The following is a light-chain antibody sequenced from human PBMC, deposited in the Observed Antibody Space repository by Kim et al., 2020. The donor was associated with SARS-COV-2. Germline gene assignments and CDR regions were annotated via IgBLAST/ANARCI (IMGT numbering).Light chain of an antibody. CDR3: CSYAGSYTWL. J-gene: IGLJ3*02. CDR1: TDDVGRYDF. Sequence: QSALTQPRSVSGSPGQSVTISCTGTTDDVGRYDFVSRYQQYPGKVPKLLIYDVSERPSGVPDRFSGAKSGSTASLTISGLQTDDEAAYYCCSYAGSYTWLFGGGTQLTVL. CDR2: DVS. V-gene: IGLV2-11*01.